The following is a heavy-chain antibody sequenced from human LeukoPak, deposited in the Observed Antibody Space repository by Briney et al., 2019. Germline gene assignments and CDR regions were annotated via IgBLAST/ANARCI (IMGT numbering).Heavy chain of an antibody. Sequence: PSETLSLTCAVSGGSISSSNWWSWVRQPPGKGLEWIGEIYHSGSTNYNPSLKSRVTISVDKSKNQFSLKLSSVTAADTAVYYCARKKTAVAGRKHAFDIWGQGTMVTVSS. CDR3: ARKKTAVAGRKHAFDI. CDR1: GGSISSSNW. D-gene: IGHD6-19*01. J-gene: IGHJ3*02. CDR2: IYHSGST. V-gene: IGHV4-4*02.